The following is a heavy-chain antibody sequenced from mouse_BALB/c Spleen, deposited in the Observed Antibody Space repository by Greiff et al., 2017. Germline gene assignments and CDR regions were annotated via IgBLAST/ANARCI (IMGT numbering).Heavy chain of an antibody. CDR2: ISNGGGST. CDR3: ARDGGDFDY. Sequence: DVKLVESGGGLVQPGGSLKLSCAASGFTFSSYTMSWVRQTPEKRLEWVAYISNGGGSTYYPDTVKGRFTISRDNAKNTLYLQMSSLKSEDTAMYYCARDGGDFDYWGQGTTLTVSS. CDR1: GFTFSSYT. J-gene: IGHJ2*01. V-gene: IGHV5-12-2*01.